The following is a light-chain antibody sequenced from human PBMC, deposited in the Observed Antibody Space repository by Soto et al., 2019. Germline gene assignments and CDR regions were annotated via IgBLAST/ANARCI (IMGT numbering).Light chain of an antibody. CDR3: QQYNNWPRWT. J-gene: IGKJ1*01. Sequence: IVLTQSPGTLSLSPGERATLSCRASQSVSNNYLAWYQQKPGQAPRLLIYGASNRATGIPARFSGSGSGTEFTLTINSLQSEDFAVYYCQQYNNWPRWTFGQGTKVDNK. CDR1: QSVSNN. CDR2: GAS. V-gene: IGKV3D-15*01.